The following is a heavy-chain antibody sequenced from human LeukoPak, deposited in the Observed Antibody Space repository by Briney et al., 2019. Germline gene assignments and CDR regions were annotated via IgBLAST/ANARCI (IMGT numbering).Heavy chain of an antibody. V-gene: IGHV4-34*01. CDR2: INHSGST. CDR1: GGSFSGYY. Sequence: SETLSLTCAVYGGSFSGYYWSWIRQPPGKGLEWIGEINHSGSTNYNPSLKSRVTISVDTSKNQFSLKLSSVTAVDTAVYYCARGALDVAFDIWGQGTMVTVSS. J-gene: IGHJ3*02. CDR3: ARGALDVAFDI.